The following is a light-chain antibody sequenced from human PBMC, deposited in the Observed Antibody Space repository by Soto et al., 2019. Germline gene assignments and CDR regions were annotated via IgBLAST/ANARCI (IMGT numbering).Light chain of an antibody. J-gene: IGKJ5*01. CDR2: DAS. Sequence: EIVLTQSPATLSLSPGERATLSCRASQSVSSYLAWYQQKPGQAPRLLIYDASNRATGIPARFSGTGSGTDFTLTINNLEPEDFPVYYCQVRTNWSIAFGRGTRLEIK. CDR3: QVRTNWSIA. V-gene: IGKV3-11*01. CDR1: QSVSSY.